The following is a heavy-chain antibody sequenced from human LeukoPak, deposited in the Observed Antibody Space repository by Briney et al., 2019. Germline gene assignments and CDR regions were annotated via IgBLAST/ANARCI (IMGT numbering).Heavy chain of an antibody. Sequence: PSETLSLTCSVSGGSITSSGYYWDWIRQPPGKGLEWIGEINHSGSTNYNPSLKSRVTISVDTSKNQFSLKLSSVTAADTAVYYCARDPTHRLYSRSFDYWGQGTLVTVSS. J-gene: IGHJ4*02. CDR2: INHSGST. CDR3: ARDPTHRLYSRSFDY. D-gene: IGHD6-13*01. CDR1: GGSITSSGYY. V-gene: IGHV4-39*07.